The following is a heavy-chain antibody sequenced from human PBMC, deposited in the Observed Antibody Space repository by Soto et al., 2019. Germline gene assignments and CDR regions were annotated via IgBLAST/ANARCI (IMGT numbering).Heavy chain of an antibody. Sequence: SETLSLTCTVSGGSISSYYWSWIRQPPGKGLEWIGYIYYSGSTNYNPSLKSRVTISVDTSKNQFSLKLSSVTAADTAVYYCARTVFGYYGSGSYYVYVDVWGKGTTVTVSS. V-gene: IGHV4-59*08. D-gene: IGHD3-10*01. CDR1: GGSISSYY. J-gene: IGHJ6*03. CDR2: IYYSGST. CDR3: ARTVFGYYGSGSYYVYVDV.